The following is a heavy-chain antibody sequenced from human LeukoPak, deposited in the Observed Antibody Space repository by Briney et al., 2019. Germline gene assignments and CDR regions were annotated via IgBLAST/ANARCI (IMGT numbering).Heavy chain of an antibody. CDR3: ARHLGSAFHDDFDV. Sequence: PSETLSLTCAVSGGSIDSGGHSWSWIRQPPGKGLEWIVYIYHSVTTYYNPSLKSRVTMSVSRSRNQFSLNLGSVTAADTAVYYCARHLGSAFHDDFDVWGQGTMVIVSS. V-gene: IGHV4-30-2*01. CDR1: GGSIDSGGHS. D-gene: IGHD3-10*01. CDR2: IYHSVTT. J-gene: IGHJ3*01.